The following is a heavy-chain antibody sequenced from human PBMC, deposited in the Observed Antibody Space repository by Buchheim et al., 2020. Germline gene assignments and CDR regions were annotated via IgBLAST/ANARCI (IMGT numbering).Heavy chain of an antibody. CDR1: GFTFSSYG. CDR2: ISYDGSNK. J-gene: IGHJ4*02. CDR3: AKLRSYFDY. V-gene: IGHV3-30*18. Sequence: QVQLVESGGGVVQPGRSLRLSCAASGFTFSSYGMHWVRQAPGKGLEWVAVISYDGSNKYYADSVKGRFTISRDNSKTTLYLQMNSLRAEDTAVYYCAKLRSYFDYWGQGTL.